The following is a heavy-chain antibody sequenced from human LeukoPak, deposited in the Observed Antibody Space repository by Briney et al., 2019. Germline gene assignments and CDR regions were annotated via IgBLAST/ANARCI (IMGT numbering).Heavy chain of an antibody. CDR1: GGSISSNW. D-gene: IGHD2-2*03. CDR3: ARLLRVGYCSTTTCNWFDP. Sequence: SGTLSLTCAVSGGSISSNWWSWVRQPPGKGLEWIGEINHSGSTNYNPSLKSRVTISVDTSKNQFSLKLSSVTAADTAVYYCARLLRVGYCSTTTCNWFDPWGQGTLVTVSS. V-gene: IGHV4-4*02. J-gene: IGHJ5*02. CDR2: INHSGST.